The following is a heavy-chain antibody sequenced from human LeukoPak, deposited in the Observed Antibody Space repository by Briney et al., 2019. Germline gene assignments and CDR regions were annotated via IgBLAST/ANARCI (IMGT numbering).Heavy chain of an antibody. CDR1: GFTFSSYA. CDR3: ARDGGYSGLLRTGKIQLGFDY. J-gene: IGHJ4*02. D-gene: IGHD5-12*01. Sequence: GGSLRLSCAASGFTFSSYAMHWVRQAPGKGLEGVAVISYDGSNKYYADSVKGRFTISRDNSKNTLYLQMNSLRAEDTAVYYCARDGGYSGLLRTGKIQLGFDYWGQGTLVTVSS. V-gene: IGHV3-30-3*01. CDR2: ISYDGSNK.